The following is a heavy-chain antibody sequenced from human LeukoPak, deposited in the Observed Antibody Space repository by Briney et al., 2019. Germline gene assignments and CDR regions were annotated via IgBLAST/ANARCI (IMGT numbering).Heavy chain of an antibody. Sequence: GGSLRLSCAASGFTFSNYWMHSVRHVPGKGLVWVSRINDDGSAPSYADSVKGRFTFSRDNAKTTSFLQINSLGAEDTAVYYRARARSSGWPRESYAFDIWGQGTMVTVSS. D-gene: IGHD6-19*01. CDR3: ARARSSGWPRESYAFDI. J-gene: IGHJ3*02. CDR1: GFTFSNYW. CDR2: INDDGSAP. V-gene: IGHV3-74*01.